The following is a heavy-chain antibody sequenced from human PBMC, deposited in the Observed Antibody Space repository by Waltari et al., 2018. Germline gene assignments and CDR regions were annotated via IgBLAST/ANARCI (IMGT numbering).Heavy chain of an antibody. J-gene: IGHJ5*02. CDR1: NASLLSQT. CDR3: ARGRNWFDR. V-gene: IGHV4-59*11. CDR2: IDDSGIT. Sequence: QEQLQESGPGLVRPSETLSLPCSGSNASLLSQTWTWIRQPPGKGLEWIGDIDDSGITDYSPSLKSRVTLSVDMSKNQFSLRLSSVTAADTAVYFCARGRNWFDRWGQGTLVTVSS.